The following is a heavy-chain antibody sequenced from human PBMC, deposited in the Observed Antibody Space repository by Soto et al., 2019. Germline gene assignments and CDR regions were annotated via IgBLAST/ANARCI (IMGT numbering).Heavy chain of an antibody. Sequence: QVHLVQSGVEVKTPGASVKVSCQASGYTFFTYDISWVRQAPGKGLEWMGWISTYSGDTKYAQKFQGRVTMTTDTSTTTAYLELRSLRSDDTAVYYCARRHGPTTSENWFDPWGQGTLVTVSS. J-gene: IGHJ5*02. CDR3: ARRHGPTTSENWFDP. D-gene: IGHD5-12*01. CDR2: ISTYSGDT. CDR1: GYTFFTYD. V-gene: IGHV1-18*01.